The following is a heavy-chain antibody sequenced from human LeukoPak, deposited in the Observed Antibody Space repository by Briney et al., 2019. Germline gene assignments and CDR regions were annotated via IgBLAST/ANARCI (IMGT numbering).Heavy chain of an antibody. CDR1: GFIFSSYS. V-gene: IGHV3-30-3*01. J-gene: IGHJ4*02. D-gene: IGHD3-22*01. Sequence: GGSQRLSCAASGFIFSSYSVHWVRQARGKGLEWVAVISYEGSNKYYAPSVKGRFTIYRDNSKNTLYLQISRLRAENTGVYYCARGAYNDGSGYYHVDYWGQGTLVTASS. CDR3: ARGAYNDGSGYYHVDY. CDR2: ISYEGSNK.